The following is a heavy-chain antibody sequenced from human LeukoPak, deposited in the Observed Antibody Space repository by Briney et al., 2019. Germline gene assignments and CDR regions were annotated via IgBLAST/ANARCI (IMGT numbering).Heavy chain of an antibody. V-gene: IGHV5-10-1*01. D-gene: IGHD6-19*01. Sequence: GESLKISCKGSGYSFTNYWITWVRQMPGKGLEWVGRIDPSDSYINYSPSFQGHVTISAAKSISTAYLQWSSLKASDTAMYYCARCRGILVAGTWDLDYWGQGTLVTVSS. CDR1: GYSFTNYW. CDR2: IDPSDSYI. J-gene: IGHJ4*02. CDR3: ARCRGILVAGTWDLDY.